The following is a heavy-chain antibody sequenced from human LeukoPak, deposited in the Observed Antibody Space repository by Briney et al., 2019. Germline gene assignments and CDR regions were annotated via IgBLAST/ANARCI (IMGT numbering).Heavy chain of an antibody. CDR3: ARTDLRVRGALNYYYYGMDV. CDR2: INHSGSM. V-gene: IGHV4-34*01. D-gene: IGHD3-10*01. CDR1: GGSFSGYY. Sequence: SETLSLTCAVYGGSFSGYYWSWVRQPPGKGLEWIGDINHSGSMNCNPSLKSRVTISVETSKNQFSLKLSSVTAADTAVYYCARTDLRVRGALNYYYYGMDVWGQGTTVTVSS. J-gene: IGHJ6*02.